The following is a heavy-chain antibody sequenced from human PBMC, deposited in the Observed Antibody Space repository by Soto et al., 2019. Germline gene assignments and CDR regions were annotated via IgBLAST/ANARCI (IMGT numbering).Heavy chain of an antibody. Sequence: LRLSCAASGFTCRSFTMNWVRQAPGKGLEWVSTISSNSAYIYYTDALRGRFTISRDNAKNSLHLQMNSLRAEDTAVYYCTRDASRDSSARGWFDPWGPGTLVTVSS. J-gene: IGHJ5*02. CDR2: ISSNSAYI. D-gene: IGHD6-13*01. CDR1: GFTCRSFT. V-gene: IGHV3-21*01. CDR3: TRDASRDSSARGWFDP.